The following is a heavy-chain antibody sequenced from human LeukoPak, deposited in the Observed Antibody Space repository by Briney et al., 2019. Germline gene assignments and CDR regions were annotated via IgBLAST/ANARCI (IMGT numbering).Heavy chain of an antibody. V-gene: IGHV3-23*01. J-gene: IGHJ4*02. CDR3: ARGTPTTRDFDY. D-gene: IGHD4-11*01. CDR2: ISGSGGST. Sequence: GGSLRLSCAASGFTFSSYAMSWVLQAPGKGLEWVSAISGSGGSTYYADSVKGRFTISRDNAKNSLLLQMNSLRAEDTAVYYCARGTPTTRDFDYWGQGTLVTVSS. CDR1: GFTFSSYA.